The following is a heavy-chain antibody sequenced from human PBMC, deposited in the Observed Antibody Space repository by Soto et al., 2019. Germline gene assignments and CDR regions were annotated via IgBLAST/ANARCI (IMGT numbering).Heavy chain of an antibody. V-gene: IGHV3-23*01. CDR2: ISGSGGNT. CDR3: AKEMEDSSGWQYYYYYGMDV. CDR1: GFTXSTYA. J-gene: IGHJ6*02. Sequence: GSLRLSCAASGFTXSTYALSWVRQAPGKGLEWVSTISGSGGNTYYADSVKGRFTISRDNSKNTLYLQMNSLRAEDTAVYYCAKEMEDSSGWQYYYYYGMDVWGQGTTVTVSS. D-gene: IGHD6-19*01.